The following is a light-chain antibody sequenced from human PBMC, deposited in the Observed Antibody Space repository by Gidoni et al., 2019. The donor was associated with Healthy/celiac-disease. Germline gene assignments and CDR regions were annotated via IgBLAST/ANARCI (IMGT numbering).Light chain of an antibody. CDR2: EVS. Sequence: QTALTQPAAVSGYPGQPITISCTGTSSDVGGYNYVTWYQQHPGKAPKLMIYEVSNRPSGVSNRFSGSKSGNTASLPISVLQAEDEADYYCSSYTSSSILVFGGGTKLTVL. CDR3: SSYTSSSILV. J-gene: IGLJ2*01. V-gene: IGLV2-14*01. CDR1: SSDVGGYNY.